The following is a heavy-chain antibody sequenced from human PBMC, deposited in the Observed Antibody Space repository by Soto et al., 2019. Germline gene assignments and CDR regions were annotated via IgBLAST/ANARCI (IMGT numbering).Heavy chain of an antibody. J-gene: IGHJ3*02. CDR1: GLTFSSYA. D-gene: IGHD6-13*01. CDR3: VEAATGHDAFDI. CDR2: ISSNGGST. V-gene: IGHV3-64D*06. Sequence: GVLRLSCSASGLTFSSYAMHWVRQAPGKGLEYVSAISSNGGSTYYADSVKGRFTISRDNSKNTLYLQMSSLRADDTAVYYCVEAATGHDAFDIWGQGTMVTVSS.